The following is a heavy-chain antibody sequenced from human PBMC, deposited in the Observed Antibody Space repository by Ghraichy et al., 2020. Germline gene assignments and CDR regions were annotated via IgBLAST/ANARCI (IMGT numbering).Heavy chain of an antibody. D-gene: IGHD6-13*01. CDR2: IIPIFGTA. J-gene: IGHJ2*01. Sequence: SVKVSCKASGGTFSSYAISWVRQAPGQGLEWMGGIIPIFGTANYAQKFQGRVTITADESTSTAYMELSSLRSEDTAVYYCASSGAAAGPRNWYFDLWGRGTLVTVSS. CDR1: GGTFSSYA. V-gene: IGHV1-69*13. CDR3: ASSGAAAGPRNWYFDL.